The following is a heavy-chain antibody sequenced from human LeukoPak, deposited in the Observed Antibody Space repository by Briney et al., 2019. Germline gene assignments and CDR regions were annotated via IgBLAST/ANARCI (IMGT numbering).Heavy chain of an antibody. V-gene: IGHV3-7*01. Sequence: GGSLRLSCAASGFTFSSYWMSWVRQAPGKGLEWVANIKQGGSEKYYVDSVKGRFTISRDNAKNSLYLQMNSLRAEDTAVYYCARDLGYYYGSGDLFDYWGQGTLVTVSS. CDR3: ARDLGYYYGSGDLFDY. CDR1: GFTFSSYW. D-gene: IGHD3-10*01. CDR2: IKQGGSEK. J-gene: IGHJ4*02.